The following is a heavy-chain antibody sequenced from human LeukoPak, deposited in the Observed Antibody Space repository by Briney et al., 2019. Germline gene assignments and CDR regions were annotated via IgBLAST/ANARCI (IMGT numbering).Heavy chain of an antibody. CDR3: ARVASYGPRYFDL. Sequence: SETLSLTCAVCGGSFSGYYWSWIRQPPGKGLEWIGEINHSGSTNYNPSLKSRVTISVGTSKNQFSLKLSSVTAADTAVYYCARVASYGPRYFDLWGRGTLVTVSS. CDR2: INHSGST. J-gene: IGHJ2*01. D-gene: IGHD4-17*01. V-gene: IGHV4-34*01. CDR1: GGSFSGYY.